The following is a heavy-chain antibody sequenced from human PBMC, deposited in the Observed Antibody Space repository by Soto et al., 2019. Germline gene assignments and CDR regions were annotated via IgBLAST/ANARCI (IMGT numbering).Heavy chain of an antibody. D-gene: IGHD3-22*01. Sequence: PSETLSLTCTVSGGSITSSSYYWGWIRQPPGKGLEWIGSIYYSGSTYYNPSLKSRVTISVDTSKNQFSLKLSSVTAADTAVYYCARLGGYYYDSSGERNWYFDLWGRGTLVTVPQ. CDR3: ARLGGYYYDSSGERNWYFDL. V-gene: IGHV4-39*01. J-gene: IGHJ2*01. CDR2: IYYSGST. CDR1: GGSITSSSYY.